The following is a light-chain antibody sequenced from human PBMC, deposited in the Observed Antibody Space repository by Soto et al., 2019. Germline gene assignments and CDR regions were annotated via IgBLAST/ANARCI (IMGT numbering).Light chain of an antibody. CDR3: QQYGSSPIT. J-gene: IGKJ5*01. Sequence: EIVLTHSPGTLSLSPGERATLSWSASQSVSSSTYLAWYQQKPGQAPRLLIYDASSRATGIPDRFSGSGSGTDFTLTISRLEPEDFAVYYCQQYGSSPITFGQGTRLEIK. CDR2: DAS. CDR1: QSVSSSTY. V-gene: IGKV3-20*01.